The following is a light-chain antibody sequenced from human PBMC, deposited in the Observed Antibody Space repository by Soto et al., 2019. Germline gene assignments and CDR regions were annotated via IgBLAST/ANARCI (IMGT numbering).Light chain of an antibody. V-gene: IGKV3-11*01. CDR2: DAS. J-gene: IGKJ5*01. CDR3: QQRSNWPT. CDR1: QSISFY. Sequence: EIVLTHSTATLSLSPVEVAPLACRAIQSISFYLTGYQHKPGQAPRLLIYDASNRATGIPARFSGSGYGTDFTLTISSLEPEDFAVYYCQQRSNWPTFGQGTRLEIK.